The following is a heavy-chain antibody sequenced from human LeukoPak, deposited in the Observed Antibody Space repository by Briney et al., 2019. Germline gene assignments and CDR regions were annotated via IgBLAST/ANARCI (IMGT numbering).Heavy chain of an antibody. V-gene: IGHV3-33*01. CDR2: IWYDGSKR. CDR1: GFTFRNYG. Sequence: GGSLRLSCAASGFTFRNYGMHWVRESPDKGLEWVAAIWYDGSKRLYADSVKGGFTISRDDSENALYLQMNSLSAEDTALYYCARDYCSTSFCYDNWGQGTLVTVSS. CDR3: ARDYCSTSFCYDN. D-gene: IGHD2-2*01. J-gene: IGHJ4*02.